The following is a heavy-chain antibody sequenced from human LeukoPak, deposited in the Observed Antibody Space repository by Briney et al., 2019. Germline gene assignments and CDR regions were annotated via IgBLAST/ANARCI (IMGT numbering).Heavy chain of an antibody. V-gene: IGHV1-3*01. CDR2: INAGNGNT. CDR3: ASPGRAKYYFDY. CDR1: GYTFTTYA. Sequence: ASVKVSCKASGYTFTTYAMHWVRQAPGQRLEWMGWINAGNGNTKYSQKFQGRVTMTRDTSTSTVFMELSSLRSEDTAVYYCASPGRAKYYFDYWGQGTLVTVSA. J-gene: IGHJ4*02.